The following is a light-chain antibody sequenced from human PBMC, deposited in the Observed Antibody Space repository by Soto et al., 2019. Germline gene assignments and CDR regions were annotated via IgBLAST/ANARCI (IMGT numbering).Light chain of an antibody. J-gene: IGLJ3*02. CDR2: EVS. V-gene: IGLV2-14*01. CDR3: SSYAGSTNRV. Sequence: QSALTQPASVSGSPGQSITISCTGTSSDVGGYNYVSWYQQYPGKAPKLMIYEVSYRPSGVSNRFSGSKSGNTASLTISGLQAEDEADYYCSSYAGSTNRVFGGGTKLTVL. CDR1: SSDVGGYNY.